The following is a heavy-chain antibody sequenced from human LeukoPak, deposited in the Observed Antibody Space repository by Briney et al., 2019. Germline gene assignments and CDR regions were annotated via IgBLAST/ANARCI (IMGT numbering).Heavy chain of an antibody. V-gene: IGHV1-2*02. CDR1: GYTFTGYY. J-gene: IGHJ6*02. CDR3: ARFTVTNYYYYGMDV. D-gene: IGHD4-17*01. Sequence: ASVTVSCKASGYTFTGYYMHWVRQAPGQGLEWMGWINPNSGGTNYAQKFQGRVTMTRDTSISTAYMELSRLRSDDTAVYYCARFTVTNYYYYGMDVWGQGTTVTVSS. CDR2: INPNSGGT.